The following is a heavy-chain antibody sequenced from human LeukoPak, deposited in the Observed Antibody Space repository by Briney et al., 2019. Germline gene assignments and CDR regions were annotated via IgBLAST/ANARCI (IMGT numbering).Heavy chain of an antibody. J-gene: IGHJ6*04. V-gene: IGHV1-69*06. CDR1: GGTFSSYA. CDR3: ARDRAVVPAANEWDYYYYGMDV. D-gene: IGHD2-2*01. Sequence: ASVKVSCKASGGTFSSYAISWVRQAPGQGLEWMGGMIPIFGTANYAQKFQGRVTITADKSTSTAYMELSSLRSEDTAVYYCARDRAVVPAANEWDYYYYGMDVWGKGTTVTVSS. CDR2: MIPIFGTA.